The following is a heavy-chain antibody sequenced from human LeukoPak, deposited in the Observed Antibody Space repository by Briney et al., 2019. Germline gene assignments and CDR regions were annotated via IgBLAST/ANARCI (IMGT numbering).Heavy chain of an antibody. D-gene: IGHD4-17*01. CDR2: IIPIFGTA. CDR3: ARGTPTVTTSRFDP. CDR1: GGTFSSYA. V-gene: IGHV1-69*05. Sequence: ASVKVSCKASGGTFSSYAISWVRQAPGQGLEWMGRIIPIFGTANYAQKFQGVVRITTDESTTTAYMELSSLRSEDTAVYYCARGTPTVTTSRFDPWGQGTLVTVSS. J-gene: IGHJ5*02.